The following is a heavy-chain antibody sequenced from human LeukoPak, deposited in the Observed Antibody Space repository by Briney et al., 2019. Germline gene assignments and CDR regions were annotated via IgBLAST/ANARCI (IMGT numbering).Heavy chain of an antibody. V-gene: IGHV1-18*01. CDR1: GYTFSGYG. Sequence: ASVKVSCKASGYTFSGYGITWVRQAPGQGLECMGWISVYNGNTNYAQKVQGRVTMTRNTSISTAYMELSSLRSEDTAVYYCARGGPGYGSIDYWGQGTLVTVSS. CDR3: ARGGPGYGSIDY. J-gene: IGHJ4*02. D-gene: IGHD5-12*01. CDR2: ISVYNGNT.